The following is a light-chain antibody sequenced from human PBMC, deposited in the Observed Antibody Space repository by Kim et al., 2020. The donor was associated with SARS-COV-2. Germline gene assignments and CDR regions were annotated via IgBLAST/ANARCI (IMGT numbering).Light chain of an antibody. Sequence: QTVVTQESSFSVSPGGTVTLTCGLSSGSVSTSYYPSWYQQAPGQAPRTLIYNTNTRSSWVPDRFSGSILGNKAALTITGAQADDESDYYCVLYMGSGIWVFGGGTQLTVL. CDR2: NTN. CDR3: VLYMGSGIWV. J-gene: IGLJ3*02. CDR1: SGSVSTSYY. V-gene: IGLV8-61*01.